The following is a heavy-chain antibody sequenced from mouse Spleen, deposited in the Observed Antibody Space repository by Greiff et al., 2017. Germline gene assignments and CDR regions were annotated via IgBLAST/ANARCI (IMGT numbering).Heavy chain of an antibody. CDR2: ISSGSSTI. V-gene: IGHV5-17*01. J-gene: IGHJ2*01. D-gene: IGHD1-1*01. Sequence: DVQLVESGGGLVKPGGSLKLSCAASGFTFSDYGMHWVRQAPEKGLEWVAYISSGSSTIYYADTVKGRFTISRDNAKNTLFLQMTSLRSEDTAMYYCAREFYYYGSLYYFDYWGQGTTLTVSS. CDR3: AREFYYYGSLYYFDY. CDR1: GFTFSDYG.